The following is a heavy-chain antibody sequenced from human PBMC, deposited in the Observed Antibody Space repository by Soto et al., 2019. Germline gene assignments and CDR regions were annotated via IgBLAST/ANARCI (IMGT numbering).Heavy chain of an antibody. D-gene: IGHD6-19*01. CDR1: GFTFSNYW. J-gene: IGHJ4*02. V-gene: IGHV3-74*01. CDR3: ARLPGYSTGWTPFDF. Sequence: GGPLRLSCAASGFTFSNYWMHWVRQAPGKGLVWVSRINSDGSTTSHADSVKGRFTISRDNAKNTLYLQMNSLRAEDTAVYYCARLPGYSTGWTPFDFWGQGTQVTVSS. CDR2: INSDGSTT.